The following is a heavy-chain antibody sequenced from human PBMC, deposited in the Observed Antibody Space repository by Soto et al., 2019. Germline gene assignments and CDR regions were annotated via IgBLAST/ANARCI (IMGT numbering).Heavy chain of an antibody. J-gene: IGHJ3*02. V-gene: IGHV3-23*01. CDR2: ILVGGST. CDR3: AKATATGGGAFDI. D-gene: IGHD2-8*02. Sequence: GGSLRLSCAASGFTCTSYDMSWVRQAPGKGLAWVSTILVGGSTHYEDSVKGRFTISRDGSKNTLCLQMNSLTAGDTAVYYCAKATATGGGAFDICGQGTMVTVSS. CDR1: GFTCTSYD.